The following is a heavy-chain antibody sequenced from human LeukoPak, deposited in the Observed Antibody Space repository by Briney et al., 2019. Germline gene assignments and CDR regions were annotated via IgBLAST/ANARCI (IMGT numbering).Heavy chain of an antibody. CDR3: ARAGTLYYYYMDV. CDR2: INAYNGNT. V-gene: IGHV1-18*01. Sequence: ASVKVSCKASGYTFTSYDINWVRQAPGQGLEWMGWINAYNGNTNYEQKLQDRVTMTTDTSTSTAYMELRSLRSDDTAVYYCARAGTLYYYYMDVWGKGTTVTISS. CDR1: GYTFTSYD. J-gene: IGHJ6*03.